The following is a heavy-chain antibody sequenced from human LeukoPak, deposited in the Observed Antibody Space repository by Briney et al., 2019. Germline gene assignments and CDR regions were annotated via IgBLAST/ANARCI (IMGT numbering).Heavy chain of an antibody. V-gene: IGHV4-34*01. J-gene: IGHJ4*02. CDR3: AVLRYFDWAFDY. CDR1: GGSFSGYY. D-gene: IGHD3-9*01. CDR2: INHSGST. Sequence: SETLSLTCAVYGGSFSGYYWSWIRQPPGKGLEWIGEINHSGSTNYNPSLKSRVTISVDTSKNQFSLKLSSVTAADTAVYYCAVLRYFDWAFDYWGQGTLVTVSS.